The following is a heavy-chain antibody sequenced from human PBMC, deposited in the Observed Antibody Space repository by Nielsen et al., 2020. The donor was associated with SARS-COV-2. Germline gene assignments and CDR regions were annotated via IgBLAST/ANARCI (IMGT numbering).Heavy chain of an antibody. CDR2: ISSSGSTI. CDR3: ARDGDYFESSDYLGDYYYHNGLDV. Sequence: GESLKISCAASGFTFSSYEMNWVSQAPGKGLEWVSYISSSGSTIYNADSVKGRFTISRDNAKNSLYLQMNSLRAEDTAVYYCARDGDYFESSDYLGDYYYHNGLDVWGQGTTVTVSS. CDR1: GFTFSSYE. D-gene: IGHD3-22*01. V-gene: IGHV3-48*03. J-gene: IGHJ6*02.